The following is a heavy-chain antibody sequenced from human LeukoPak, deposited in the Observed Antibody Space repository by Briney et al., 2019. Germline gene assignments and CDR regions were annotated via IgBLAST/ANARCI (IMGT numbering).Heavy chain of an antibody. CDR3: ARTRIAVAGALGY. V-gene: IGHV4-34*01. CDR1: GGSFSGYY. Sequence: SETLSLTCAVYGGSFSGYYWSWIRQPPGKGLEWIGEINHIGSTNYNPSLKSRVTISVDTSKNQFSLKLSSVTAADTAVYCCARTRIAVAGALGYWGQGTLVTVSS. J-gene: IGHJ4*02. D-gene: IGHD6-19*01. CDR2: INHIGST.